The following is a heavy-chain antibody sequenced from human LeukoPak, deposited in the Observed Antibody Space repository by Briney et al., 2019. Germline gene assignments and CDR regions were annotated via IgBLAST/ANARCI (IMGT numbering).Heavy chain of an antibody. CDR2: IYHSGST. CDR3: ARYCSGGSCRHYFDY. CDR1: GYSISSGYY. V-gene: IGHV4-38-2*02. D-gene: IGHD2-15*01. J-gene: IGHJ4*02. Sequence: SETLSLTCTVSGYSISSGYYWGWIRQPPGKGLEWIGSIYHSGSTYYNPSLKSRVTISVDTSKNQFSLKLSSVTAADTAVYYCARYCSGGSCRHYFDYWGQGTLVTVSS.